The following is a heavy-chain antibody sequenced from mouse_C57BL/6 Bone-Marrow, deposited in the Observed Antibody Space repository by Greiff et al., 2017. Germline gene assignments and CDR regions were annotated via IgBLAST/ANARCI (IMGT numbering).Heavy chain of an antibody. CDR2: IYPRSGNT. V-gene: IGHV1-81*01. J-gene: IGHJ4*01. D-gene: IGHD2-5*01. Sequence: QVQLQQSGAELARPGASVKLSCKASGYTFTSYGISWVKQRTGQGLEWIGEIYPRSGNTYYNEKFKGKATLTADKSSSTAYMELRSLTSEDSAVYFCARDYYSNYVGAMDYWGQGTSVTVSS. CDR3: ARDYYSNYVGAMDY. CDR1: GYTFTSYG.